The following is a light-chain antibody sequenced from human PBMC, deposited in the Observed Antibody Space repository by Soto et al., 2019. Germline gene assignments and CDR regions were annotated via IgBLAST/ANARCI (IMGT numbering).Light chain of an antibody. V-gene: IGLV1-40*01. CDR1: NSNLGAGYD. CDR3: QAYDYSLTAFV. Sequence: QSVLTQPPSVSGAPGQRVTISCTGINSNLGAGYDVHWYQQLPGAAPKLVIFGNRNRPSGVPERFSGSKSGTSASLAITGLQAKDEADYYCQAYDYSLTAFVFGGGTKLTVL. J-gene: IGLJ3*02. CDR2: GNR.